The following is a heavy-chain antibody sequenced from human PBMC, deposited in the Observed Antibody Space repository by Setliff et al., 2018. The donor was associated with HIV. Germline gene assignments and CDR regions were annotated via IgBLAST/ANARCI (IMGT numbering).Heavy chain of an antibody. CDR3: ARVDGYNNYDSGGLDY. Sequence: ASVKVSCKASGYSLTNYGTTWVRQAPGQGLEWMGWISVYNDNTNYAQKFQGRVTMTTDTSTNTAYMELRSLRSDDTAVYHCARVDGYNNYDSGGLDYWGQGTLVTVSS. CDR2: ISVYNDNT. D-gene: IGHD3-16*01. V-gene: IGHV1-18*01. J-gene: IGHJ4*02. CDR1: GYSLTNYG.